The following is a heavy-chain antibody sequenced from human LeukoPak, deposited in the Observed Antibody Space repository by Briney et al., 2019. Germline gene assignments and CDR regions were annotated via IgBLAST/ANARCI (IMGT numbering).Heavy chain of an antibody. V-gene: IGHV4-59*08. CDR2: IYYSGST. Sequence: SEALSLTCTVSGVSISSYYWSWIRQPPGKGLEWIGYIYYSGSTNYNPSLKSRVTISLDTSKNQFSLKLSSVTAADTAVYYCARHDGSSWYYAFDVWGQGTMVTVSS. CDR3: ARHDGSSWYYAFDV. D-gene: IGHD6-13*01. CDR1: GVSISSYY. J-gene: IGHJ3*01.